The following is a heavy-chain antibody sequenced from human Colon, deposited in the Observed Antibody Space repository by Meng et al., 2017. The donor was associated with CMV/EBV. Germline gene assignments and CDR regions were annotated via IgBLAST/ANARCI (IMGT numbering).Heavy chain of an antibody. CDR2: INTDGSTT. CDR1: GLTFSSKW. CDR3: ASRDY. Sequence: VQVVEAGGVLVQRGGSLRLSCSASGLTFSSKWMHWVRQGPGKGLVWVSRINTDGSTTYYADSVKGRFTISRDNAKNTLYLQMNSLRAEDTAVYYCASRDYWGQGTLVTVSS. J-gene: IGHJ4*02. V-gene: IGHV3-74*02.